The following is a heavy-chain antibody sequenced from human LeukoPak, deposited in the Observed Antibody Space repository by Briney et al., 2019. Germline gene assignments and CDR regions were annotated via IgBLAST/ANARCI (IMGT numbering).Heavy chain of an antibody. J-gene: IGHJ4*02. CDR2: ISSSSSTI. Sequence: GGSLRLSCAASGFTFSSYSMNWVRQAPGKGLEWVSYISSSSSTIYYADSVKGRFTISRDNAKNSLYLQMNSLRDEDTAVYYCARDRSRIWFGELVDYFDYWGRGTLVTVSS. CDR1: GFTFSSYS. D-gene: IGHD3-10*01. CDR3: ARDRSRIWFGELVDYFDY. V-gene: IGHV3-48*02.